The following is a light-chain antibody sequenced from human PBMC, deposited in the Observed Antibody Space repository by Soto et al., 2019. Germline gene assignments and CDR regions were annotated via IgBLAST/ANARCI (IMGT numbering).Light chain of an antibody. CDR2: GAS. CDR3: QQYVTPPWA. CDR1: QSVRSSF. J-gene: IGKJ1*01. Sequence: EIVLTQSPGTLSLSPGERATLSCRASQSVRSSFLAWYQQKPGQAPRLLIYGASNRATGIPDRFSGSGSGTDFTLTISRLEPEDFAVYYCQQYVTPPWAFGQGTKVAIE. V-gene: IGKV3-20*01.